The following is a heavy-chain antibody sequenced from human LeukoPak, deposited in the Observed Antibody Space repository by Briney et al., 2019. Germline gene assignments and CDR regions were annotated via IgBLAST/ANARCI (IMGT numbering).Heavy chain of an antibody. Sequence: PSETLSLTCAVYGGSSNGYYWSWIRQPPGEGLEWIGEISHSGTTNYNPSLKSRATISVETSKNQFYLKLSSVTAADKAVYYCARGREDRSGYSFVRNWFGPWGQGTLVTVSS. CDR1: GGSSNGYY. CDR2: ISHSGTT. V-gene: IGHV4-34*01. CDR3: ARGREDRSGYSFVRNWFGP. D-gene: IGHD3-22*01. J-gene: IGHJ5*02.